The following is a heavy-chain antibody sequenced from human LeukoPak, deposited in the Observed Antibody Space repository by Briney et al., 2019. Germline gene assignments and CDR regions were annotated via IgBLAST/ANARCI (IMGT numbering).Heavy chain of an antibody. D-gene: IGHD3-22*01. V-gene: IGHV3-9*01. CDR2: ISWNSGSI. CDR3: AKGDGSSGYYYGDYFDY. J-gene: IGHJ4*02. Sequence: PGGSLRLSCAASGFILNSHSMNWVRQAPGKGLEWVSGISWNSGSIGYADSVKGRFTISRDNAKNSLYLQMNSLRAEDTALYYCAKGDGSSGYYYGDYFDYWGQGTLVTVSS. CDR1: GFILNSHS.